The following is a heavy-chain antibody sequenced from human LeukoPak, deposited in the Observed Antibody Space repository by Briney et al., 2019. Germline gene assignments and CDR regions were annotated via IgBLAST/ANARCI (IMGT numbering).Heavy chain of an antibody. J-gene: IGHJ4*02. Sequence: GGSLRLSCAASGFTFSSYWMSGVRQAPGKGLEWVANIKQDGSEKYYVDSVKGRFTISRDNAKNSLYLQMNSLRAEDTAVYYCARDPGGDTAMVHFDYWGQGTLVTVSP. CDR3: ARDPGGDTAMVHFDY. CDR1: GFTFSSYW. D-gene: IGHD5-18*01. V-gene: IGHV3-7*01. CDR2: IKQDGSEK.